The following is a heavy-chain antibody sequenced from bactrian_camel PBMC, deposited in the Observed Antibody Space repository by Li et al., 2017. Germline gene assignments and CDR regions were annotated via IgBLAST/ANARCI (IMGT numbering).Heavy chain of an antibody. Sequence: VQLVESGGGSVQAGGSLRLSCVASGYTYSGCCMAWFRRAPGKEREGVATIDCDGMTNYTSSVTGRFTISKDNAKNTLYLQMNSLKPEDSAMYYCAADLGPCQVRGRNLVPRPTTFGYWGQGTQVTVS. V-gene: IGHV3S6*01. J-gene: IGHJ6*01. D-gene: IGHD1*01. CDR1: GYTYSGCC. CDR3: AADLGPCQVRGRNLVPRPTTFGY. CDR2: IDCDGMT.